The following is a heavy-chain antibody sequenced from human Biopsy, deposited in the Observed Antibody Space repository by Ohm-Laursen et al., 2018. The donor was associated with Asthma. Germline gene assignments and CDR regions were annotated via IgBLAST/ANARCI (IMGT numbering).Heavy chain of an antibody. V-gene: IGHV4-34*01. CDR2: IPQGGAT. CDR3: ASGPQWSGLDI. CDR1: RGPFRGYV. D-gene: IGHD2-8*01. Sequence: GTLSLTCALNRGPFRGYVWAWIRQPPGQELEWIGEIPQGGATTVNPSLNSRVTISMGSSKSQLYLSLRSLTAADTAVYYCASGPQWSGLDIWGQGTTVTVSS. J-gene: IGHJ6*02.